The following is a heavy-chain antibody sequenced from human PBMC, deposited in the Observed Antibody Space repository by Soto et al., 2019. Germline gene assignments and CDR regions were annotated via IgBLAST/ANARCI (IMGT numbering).Heavy chain of an antibody. CDR2: IYSGGST. J-gene: IGHJ3*02. D-gene: IGHD5-12*01. V-gene: IGHV3-66*01. Sequence: GGSLRLSCAASGFTVSSNYMSWVRQAPGKGLEWVSVIYSGGSTYYADSVKGRFTISRDNSKNTLYLQMNSLRAEDTAVYYCAREDGYRGGDAFDIWGQGSMVIVSS. CDR1: GFTVSSNY. CDR3: AREDGYRGGDAFDI.